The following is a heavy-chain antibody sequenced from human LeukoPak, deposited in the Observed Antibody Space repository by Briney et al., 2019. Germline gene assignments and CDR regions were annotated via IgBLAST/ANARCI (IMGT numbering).Heavy chain of an antibody. V-gene: IGHV1-8*01. CDR2: MNPNSGNT. Sequence: ASVKVSCKASGYTFTSYDINWVRQATGQGLEWMGWMNPNSGNTGYAQKFQGRVTMTRNTSISTAYMELSSLRSEDTAVYYCARGPIWNTVSRTGVLLSYWGQGTLVTVSS. J-gene: IGHJ4*02. CDR1: GYTFTSYD. D-gene: IGHD4-17*01. CDR3: ARGPIWNTVSRTGVLLSY.